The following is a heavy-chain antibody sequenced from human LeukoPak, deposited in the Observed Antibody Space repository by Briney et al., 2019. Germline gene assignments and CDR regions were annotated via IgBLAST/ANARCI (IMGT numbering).Heavy chain of an antibody. D-gene: IGHD3-10*01. V-gene: IGHV3-23*01. CDR2: ISGSGGST. J-gene: IGHJ4*02. CDR1: GFTFSSYA. Sequence: GGSLRLSCAASGFTFSSYAMSWVRQAPGKGLEWVSAISGSGGSTYYADSVKGRFTISRDNAKNSLYLQMNSLRAEDTAVYYCARDNYYYGSGSYQNFDYWGQGTLVTVSS. CDR3: ARDNYYYGSGSYQNFDY.